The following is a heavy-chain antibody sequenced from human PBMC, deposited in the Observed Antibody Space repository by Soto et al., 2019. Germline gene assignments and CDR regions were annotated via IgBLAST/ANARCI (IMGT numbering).Heavy chain of an antibody. D-gene: IGHD1-1*01. CDR3: AKRATGTYFDY. V-gene: IGHV3-23*01. CDR2: ISGSGGST. Sequence: EVQLLESGGGLVQPGGSLILSCAASGFTFSNYAMNWVRQVPGKGLEWVSVISGSGGSTYYADSVKGRFTISRDNSKNTLYLQMNSLRAEDTAVYYCAKRATGTYFDYWGQGTLVTVSS. J-gene: IGHJ4*02. CDR1: GFTFSNYA.